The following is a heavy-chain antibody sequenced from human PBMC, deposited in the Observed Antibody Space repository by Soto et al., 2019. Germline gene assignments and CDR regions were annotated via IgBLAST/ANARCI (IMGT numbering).Heavy chain of an antibody. V-gene: IGHV3-23*01. CDR2: VSPGGGST. CDR1: AFTLISFE. Sequence: SLILSCAVSAFTLISFEMRGVLQSTGKGLEWVAHVSPGGGSTMYADSVKGRFTISRDNSKNTLYLQMNSLRAEDTAVYYCARASVGARAFDIWGQGTMVTVSS. J-gene: IGHJ3*02. D-gene: IGHD1-26*01. CDR3: ARASVGARAFDI.